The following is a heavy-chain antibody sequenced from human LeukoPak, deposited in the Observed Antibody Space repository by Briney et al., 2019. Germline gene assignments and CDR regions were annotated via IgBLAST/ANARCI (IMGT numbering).Heavy chain of an antibody. J-gene: IGHJ3*02. Sequence: SVKVSCKASGGTFSSYTISWVRQAPGQGLEWMGRIIPILGIANYAQKFQGRVTITADKSTSTAYMELSSLGSEDTAVYYCARHYCDSSGYYPNDAFDIWGQGTMVTVSS. CDR1: GGTFSSYT. CDR3: ARHYCDSSGYYPNDAFDI. V-gene: IGHV1-69*02. CDR2: IIPILGIA. D-gene: IGHD3-22*01.